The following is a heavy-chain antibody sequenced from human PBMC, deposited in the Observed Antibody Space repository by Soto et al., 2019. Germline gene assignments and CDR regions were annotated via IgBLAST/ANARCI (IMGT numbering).Heavy chain of an antibody. J-gene: IGHJ3*02. CDR2: ISSDGSST. V-gene: IGHV3-74*01. CDR1: GFTFSSYW. CDR3: ARDINPPWFLEWLYDI. D-gene: IGHD3-3*01. Sequence: GGSLRLSCAASGFTFSSYWMHWVRQAPGKGLVWVSRISSDGSSTSYADSVKGRFTISRDNAKNTLYLQMNSLRAEDTAVYYCARDINPPWFLEWLYDIWGQGTMVTVSS.